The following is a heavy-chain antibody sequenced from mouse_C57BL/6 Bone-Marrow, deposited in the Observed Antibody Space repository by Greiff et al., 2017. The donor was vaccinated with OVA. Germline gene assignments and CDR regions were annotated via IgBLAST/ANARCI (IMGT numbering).Heavy chain of an antibody. D-gene: IGHD2-10*01. Sequence: EVQLQQSGAELVRPGASVKLSCTASGFNIKDDYMHWVKQRPEQGLEWIGWIGPENGDTAYASKFQGKATITADTSSNTSYQQRSSLTSEDTAVYYYTTRLPTRYFDVWGTGTTVTGSS. CDR3: TTRLPTRYFDV. V-gene: IGHV14-4*01. J-gene: IGHJ1*03. CDR1: GFNIKDDY. CDR2: IGPENGDT.